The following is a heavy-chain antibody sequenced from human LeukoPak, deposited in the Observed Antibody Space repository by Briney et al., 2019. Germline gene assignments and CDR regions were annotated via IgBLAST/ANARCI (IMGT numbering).Heavy chain of an antibody. CDR2: ISGSGGST. Sequence: GGSLRLSCAASGFTFGSYAMSWVRLAPGKGLEWVSAISGSGGSTYYADSVKGRFTISRDNSKNTLYLQMNSLRAEDTAVYYCAKDQGVGFDYWGQGTLVTVSS. CDR1: GFTFGSYA. V-gene: IGHV3-23*01. D-gene: IGHD2-15*01. J-gene: IGHJ4*02. CDR3: AKDQGVGFDY.